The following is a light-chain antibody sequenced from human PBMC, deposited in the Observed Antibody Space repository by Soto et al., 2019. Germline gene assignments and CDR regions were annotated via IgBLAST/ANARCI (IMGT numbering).Light chain of an antibody. CDR1: QGIRNY. J-gene: IGKJ3*01. V-gene: IGKV1-27*01. Sequence: DIQMTQSPTSLSASVGDRVTITCRASQGIRNYVAWYQQIPGKAPKLLIYAASTLQSGVPSWFSGSGPGTDFTLTINGLQPEDVATYSCQKYSSVPVFGPGTKVEIK. CDR3: QKYSSVPV. CDR2: AAS.